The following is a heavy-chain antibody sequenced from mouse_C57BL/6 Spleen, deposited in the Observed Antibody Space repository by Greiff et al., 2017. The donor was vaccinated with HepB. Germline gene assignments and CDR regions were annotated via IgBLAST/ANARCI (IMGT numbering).Heavy chain of an antibody. CDR1: GYTFTSYW. CDR3: ARSLITTGVDSDYAMDY. CDR2: IDPNSGGT. Sequence: QVQLQQPGAELVKPGASVKLSCKASGYTFTSYWMHWVKQRPGRGLEWIGRIDPNSGGTKYNEKFKSKATMTVDKPSSTAYMQLSSLTSEDSAVYYCARSLITTGVDSDYAMDYWGQGTSVTVSS. D-gene: IGHD1-1*01. J-gene: IGHJ4*01. V-gene: IGHV1-72*01.